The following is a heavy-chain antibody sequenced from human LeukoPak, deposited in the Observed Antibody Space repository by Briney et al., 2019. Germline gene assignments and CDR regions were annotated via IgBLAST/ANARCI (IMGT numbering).Heavy chain of an antibody. CDR3: ARGPRVLDY. V-gene: IGHV4-34*01. CDR1: GGSFSGYY. Sequence: PSETLSLTCAVYGGSFSGYYWSWIRQPPGKGLEWIGEINHSGSTNYNPSLKSRVTISVDTSKNQFSLKLGSVTAADTAVYYCARGPRVLDYWGQGTLVTVSS. CDR2: INHSGST. J-gene: IGHJ4*02.